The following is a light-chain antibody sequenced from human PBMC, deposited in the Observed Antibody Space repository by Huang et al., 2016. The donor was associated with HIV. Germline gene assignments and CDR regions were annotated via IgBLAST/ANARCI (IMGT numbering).Light chain of an antibody. CDR1: QGVSSN. Sequence: EMVMTQSPDTLSVSQGERATLSCRASQGVSSNLTWYSQKPGQAPRLLISGASTRVTGIPARFRGSGSEIDFTLTIRSLQSEDSAVYYCQQYNNWPRTFGQGTKLEIK. J-gene: IGKJ2*01. CDR2: GAS. V-gene: IGKV3-15*01. CDR3: QQYNNWPRT.